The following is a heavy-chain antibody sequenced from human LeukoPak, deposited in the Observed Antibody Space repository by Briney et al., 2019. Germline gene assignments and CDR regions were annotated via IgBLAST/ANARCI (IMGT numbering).Heavy chain of an antibody. V-gene: IGHV1-2*02. CDR2: INANSGGN. CDR3: ARDYAFWSGYVDWLGY. CDR1: GYTFTHYY. Sequence: SSVTVSCMASGYTFTHYYIHRVRQAPGQGLEGMGWINANSGGNNYAQKFQGRVTMTRDTSISTAYMELSRLRSDDTAVYYGARDYAFWSGYVDWLGYWGQGTLVTVST. D-gene: IGHD3-3*01. J-gene: IGHJ4*02.